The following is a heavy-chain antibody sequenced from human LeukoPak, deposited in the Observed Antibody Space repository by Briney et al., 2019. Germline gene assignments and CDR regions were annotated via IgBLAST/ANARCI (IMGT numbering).Heavy chain of an antibody. D-gene: IGHD6-19*01. J-gene: IGHJ6*03. CDR1: GGSFSGYY. V-gene: IGHV4-34*01. CDR3: AREAGTDYYYMDV. Sequence: SETLSLTCAVYGGSFSGYYWSWIRQPPGKGLEWIGEINHSGSTNYNPSLRSRVTISLDTSKNQFSLKLSSVTAADTAVYYCAREAGTDYYYMDVWGKGTTVTVPS. CDR2: INHSGST.